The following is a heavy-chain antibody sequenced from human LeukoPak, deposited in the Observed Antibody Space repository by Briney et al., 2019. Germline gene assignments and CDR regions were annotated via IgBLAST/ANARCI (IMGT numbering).Heavy chain of an antibody. CDR1: GFTFSTYA. Sequence: GGSLRLSCAASGFTFSTYAMSWVRQAPGKGLEWVSTISGGGDATYYADSVKGRFTISRDKSKNTLYLQMNSLRPEDTAVYYCAKDSNGSGSYGYFQHWGQGTLVTVSS. D-gene: IGHD3-10*01. CDR2: ISGGGDAT. CDR3: AKDSNGSGSYGYFQH. V-gene: IGHV3-23*01. J-gene: IGHJ1*01.